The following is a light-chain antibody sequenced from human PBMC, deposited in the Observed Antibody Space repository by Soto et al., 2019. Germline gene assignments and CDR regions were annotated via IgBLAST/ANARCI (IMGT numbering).Light chain of an antibody. CDR2: RAS. Sequence: EIVMKQSPATLSVSPGERVTLHCRDSQSVTSNLAWYQHTPGQPPRLLXYRASARANGVPARFSGSGSGTELTLTISSLQSEDFAVYYCQQYNNWPPITFGQGTRLEIK. CDR1: QSVTSN. V-gene: IGKV3-15*01. CDR3: QQYNNWPPIT. J-gene: IGKJ5*01.